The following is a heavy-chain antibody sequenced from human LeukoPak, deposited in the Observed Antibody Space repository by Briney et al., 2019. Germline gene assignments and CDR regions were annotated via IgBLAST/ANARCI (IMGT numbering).Heavy chain of an antibody. V-gene: IGHV3-7*04. CDR3: ARAQSIISLYYDILTGYSNDAFDI. D-gene: IGHD3-9*01. CDR2: IKQDGSEE. Sequence: GGSLRLSCAASGFTFSSYWMSWVRQAPGKGLEWVANIKQDGSEEYYVDSVKGRFTISRDNAKNSLYLQMNSLRAEDTAVYYCARAQSIISLYYDILTGYSNDAFDIWGQGTMVTVSS. CDR1: GFTFSSYW. J-gene: IGHJ3*02.